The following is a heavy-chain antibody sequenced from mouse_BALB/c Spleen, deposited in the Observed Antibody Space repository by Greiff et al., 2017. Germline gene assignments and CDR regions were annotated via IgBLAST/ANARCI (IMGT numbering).Heavy chain of an antibody. D-gene: IGHD2-14*01. Sequence: EVMLVESGGGLVKPGGSLKLSCAASGFTFSSYAMSWVRQSPEKRLEWVAEISSGGSYTYYPDTVTGRFTISRDNAKNTLYLEMSSLRSEDTAMYYCARDYRYDGGAMDYWGQGTSVTVSS. V-gene: IGHV5-9-4*01. CDR2: ISSGGSYT. CDR1: GFTFSSYA. J-gene: IGHJ4*01. CDR3: ARDYRYDGGAMDY.